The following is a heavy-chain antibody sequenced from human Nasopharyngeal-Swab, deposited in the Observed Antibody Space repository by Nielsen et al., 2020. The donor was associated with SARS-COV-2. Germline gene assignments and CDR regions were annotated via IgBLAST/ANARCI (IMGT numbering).Heavy chain of an antibody. Sequence: GGSLRLSCAASGFTFSTYWMHWVRQAPGKGLVWVSRINSEGSSTTYADSVKGRFTICRDNAKNTLSLQMNSLRVEDTAVYYCARDLDCSSSDCYLDAFDIWGQGTAVTVSS. J-gene: IGHJ3*02. CDR2: INSEGSST. CDR3: ARDLDCSSSDCYLDAFDI. D-gene: IGHD2-2*01. V-gene: IGHV3-74*01. CDR1: GFTFSTYW.